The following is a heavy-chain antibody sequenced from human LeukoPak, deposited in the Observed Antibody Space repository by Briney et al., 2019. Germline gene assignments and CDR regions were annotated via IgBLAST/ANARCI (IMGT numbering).Heavy chain of an antibody. J-gene: IGHJ6*03. CDR3: ARKGDHCYYYYMDV. D-gene: IGHD3-10*01. CDR1: GGSISSYY. CDR2: IYYSGST. V-gene: IGHV4-59*01. Sequence: SETLSLTCTVSGGSISSYYWSWIRQPPGKGLEWIGYIYYSGSTNYNPSLKSRVTISVDTSKNQFSLKLSSVTAADTAVYYCARKGDHCYYYYMDVWGKGTTVTVSS.